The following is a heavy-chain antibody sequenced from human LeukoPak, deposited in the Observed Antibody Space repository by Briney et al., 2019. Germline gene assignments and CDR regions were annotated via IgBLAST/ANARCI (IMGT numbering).Heavy chain of an antibody. CDR2: IYYSGST. J-gene: IGHJ4*02. D-gene: IGHD3-10*01. Sequence: PSETLSLTCTVSGGSISSYYWSWLRQPPGEGLEWIGYIYYSGSTNYNPSLKSRVTISVDTSKNQFSLKLSSVTAADTAVYYCARAIWYYGSLPDYWGQGTLVTVSS. CDR3: ARAIWYYGSLPDY. V-gene: IGHV4-59*01. CDR1: GGSISSYY.